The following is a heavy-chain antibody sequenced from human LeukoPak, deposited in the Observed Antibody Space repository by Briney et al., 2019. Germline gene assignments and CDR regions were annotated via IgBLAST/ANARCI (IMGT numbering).Heavy chain of an antibody. J-gene: IGHJ6*02. CDR2: ISGSGYYT. D-gene: IGHD2-2*01. CDR3: ARVPYCSSTSCYDSPYYYGMDV. V-gene: IGHV3-23*01. CDR1: GSGFTFGNFA. Sequence: PGGPLRLSCEVSGSGFTFGNFAMSWVHQAPGKGLEWVSGISGSGYYTYYADSVKGRFTISRDNSKNTLYIQMNSLRAEDTAVYYCARVPYCSSTSCYDSPYYYGMDVWGQGTTVTVSS.